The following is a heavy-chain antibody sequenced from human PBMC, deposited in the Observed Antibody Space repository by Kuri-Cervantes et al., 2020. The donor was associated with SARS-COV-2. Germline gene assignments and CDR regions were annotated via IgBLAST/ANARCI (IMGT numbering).Heavy chain of an antibody. CDR2: IKSKTDGGTT. CDR3: ARDRTTNYDFWSGYYDYYYYYMDV. V-gene: IGHV3-15*01. J-gene: IGHJ6*03. Sequence: GGSLRLSCAASGFTFSNAWMSWVRQAPGKELEWVGRIKSKTDGGTTDYAAPVKGRFTISRDNSKNTLYLQMNSLRAEDTAVYYCARDRTTNYDFWSGYYDYYYYYMDVWGKGTTVTVSS. CDR1: GFTFSNAW. D-gene: IGHD3-3*01.